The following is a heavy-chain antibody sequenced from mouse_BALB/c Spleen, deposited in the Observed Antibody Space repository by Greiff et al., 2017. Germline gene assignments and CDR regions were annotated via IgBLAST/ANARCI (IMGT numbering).Heavy chain of an antibody. CDR2: ISSGGSYT. D-gene: IGHD2-4*01. CDR3: ASLYDYPWFAY. V-gene: IGHV5-9-3*01. CDR1: GFTFSSYA. J-gene: IGHJ3*01. Sequence: EVQLVESGGGLVKPGGSLKLSCAASGFTFSSYAMSWVRQTPEKRLEWVATISSGGSYTYYPDSVKGRFTISRDNAKNTLYLQMSSLRSEDTAMYYCASLYDYPWFAYWGQGTLVTVSA.